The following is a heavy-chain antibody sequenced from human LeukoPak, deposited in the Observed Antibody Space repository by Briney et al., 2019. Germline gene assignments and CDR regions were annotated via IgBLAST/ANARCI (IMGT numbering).Heavy chain of an antibody. J-gene: IGHJ4*02. V-gene: IGHV4-61*02. Sequence: SQTLSLTCTVSGGSISSGSYYWSWIRQPAGKGLEWIGRIYTSGSTNYNPSLKSRVTISVDTSKNQFSLKLSSVTAADTAVYYCARGVVAAAGRTFDFWGQGTLVTVSS. CDR3: ARGVVAAAGRTFDF. D-gene: IGHD6-13*01. CDR2: IYTSGST. CDR1: GGSISSGSYY.